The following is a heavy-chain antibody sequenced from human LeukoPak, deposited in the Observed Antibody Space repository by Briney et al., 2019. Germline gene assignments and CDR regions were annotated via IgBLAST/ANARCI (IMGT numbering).Heavy chain of an antibody. V-gene: IGHV4-61*02. CDR3: ARLVDRVCSGGSCYSVYFDY. Sequence: SETLSLTCTVSGGSIRSGSYYWSWIRQPAGKGLEWIGRIYTSGSTNYNPSLKSRVTISVDTSKNQFSLKLSSVTAADTAVYYCARLVDRVCSGGSCYSVYFDYWGQGTLVTVSS. CDR2: IYTSGST. J-gene: IGHJ4*02. D-gene: IGHD2-15*01. CDR1: GGSIRSGSYY.